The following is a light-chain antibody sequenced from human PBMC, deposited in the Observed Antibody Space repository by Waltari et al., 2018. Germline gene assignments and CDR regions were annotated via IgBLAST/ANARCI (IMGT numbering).Light chain of an antibody. CDR1: SSDVGTYNL. V-gene: IGLV2-23*02. Sequence: QSALTQPASVSGSPGQSITISCTGTSSDVGTYNLVSWYQLHPGKAPKVMIYEVNKRPSGVSNRFSGSKSGNTASLTISGLQAEDEADYYCCSYAGTSNLVFGGGTKLTVL. CDR3: CSYAGTSNLV. CDR2: EVN. J-gene: IGLJ3*02.